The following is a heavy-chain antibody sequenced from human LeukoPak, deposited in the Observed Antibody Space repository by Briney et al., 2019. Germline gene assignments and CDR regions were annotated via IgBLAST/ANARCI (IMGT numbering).Heavy chain of an antibody. Sequence: ASVKVSCKASGYTFTSYYMHWVRQAPGQGLEWMGIINPSGGSTSYAQKFQGRVTMTRDTSTSTVYMELSSLTSEDTAVYYCASDKVTRRGYSYGYPGYWGQGTMVTVSS. CDR2: INPSGGST. J-gene: IGHJ4*02. V-gene: IGHV1-46*03. D-gene: IGHD5-18*01. CDR3: ASDKVTRRGYSYGYPGY. CDR1: GYTFTSYY.